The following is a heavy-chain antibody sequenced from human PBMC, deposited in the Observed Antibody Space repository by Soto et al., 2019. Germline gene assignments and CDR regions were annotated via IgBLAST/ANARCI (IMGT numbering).Heavy chain of an antibody. CDR3: AIPSGDYGDYAAFDY. Sequence: PSETLSLTCTVSGGSISSSSYYWGWIRQPPGKGLEWIGSIYYSGSTYYNPSLKSRVTISVDTSKNQFSLKLSSVTAADTAVYYCAIPSGDYGDYAAFDYWGQGTLVTVSS. D-gene: IGHD4-17*01. CDR2: IYYSGST. V-gene: IGHV4-39*01. CDR1: GGSISSSSYY. J-gene: IGHJ4*02.